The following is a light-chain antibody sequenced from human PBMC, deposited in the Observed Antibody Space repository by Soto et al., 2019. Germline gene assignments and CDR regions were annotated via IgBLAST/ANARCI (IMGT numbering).Light chain of an antibody. J-gene: IGLJ1*01. V-gene: IGLV2-14*01. CDR1: SSDVGGYNY. CDR3: NSYTTSSTYV. Sequence: QSVLTQPASVPGSPGQSITISCTGTSSDVGGYNYVSWYQQHPGKAPKLMIYDVSNRPSGVSNHFSGSKSGNTASLTISGLQAEDEADYYCNSYTTSSTYVFGTGTKVTVL. CDR2: DVS.